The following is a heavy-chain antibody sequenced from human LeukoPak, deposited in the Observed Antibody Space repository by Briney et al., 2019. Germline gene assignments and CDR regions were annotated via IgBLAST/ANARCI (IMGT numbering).Heavy chain of an antibody. J-gene: IGHJ4*02. CDR1: GGSISSGSYY. CDR2: IYYSGST. V-gene: IGHV4-39*06. D-gene: IGHD3-3*01. Sequence: SETLSLTCTVSGGSISSGSYYWGWIRQPPGKGLEWIGSIYYSGSTYYNPSLKSRITISLDTSMNQFPLKLSSVTAADTAVYYCARDKTFEVVNYFNYWGQGTLVTVSS. CDR3: ARDKTFEVVNYFNY.